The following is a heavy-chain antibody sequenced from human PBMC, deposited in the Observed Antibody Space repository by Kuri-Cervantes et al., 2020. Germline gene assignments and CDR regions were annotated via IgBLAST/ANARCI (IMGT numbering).Heavy chain of an antibody. Sequence: SVKVSCKASGGTFSSYAISWVRQAPGQGLEWMGGIIPIFGTANYAQKFQGRVTITADESTSTAYMELSSLRSEDTAVHYCARAALRYFPLPYWGQGTLVTVSS. CDR1: GGTFSSYA. D-gene: IGHD3-9*01. J-gene: IGHJ4*02. CDR3: ARAALRYFPLPY. CDR2: IIPIFGTA. V-gene: IGHV1-69*13.